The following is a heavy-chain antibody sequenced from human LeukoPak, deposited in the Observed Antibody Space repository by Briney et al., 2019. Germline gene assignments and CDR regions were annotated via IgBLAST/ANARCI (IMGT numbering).Heavy chain of an antibody. D-gene: IGHD3-22*01. V-gene: IGHV3-23*01. CDR2: ISGSGGST. J-gene: IGHJ2*01. Sequence: GGSLRLSCAASGFTFSSYGMSWVRQAPGKGLEWVSAISGSGGSTYYADSVKGRFTISRDNSKNTLYLQMNSLRAEDTAVYYCAKPMIVVVITNWYFDLWGRGTLVTVSS. CDR1: GFTFSSYG. CDR3: AKPMIVVVITNWYFDL.